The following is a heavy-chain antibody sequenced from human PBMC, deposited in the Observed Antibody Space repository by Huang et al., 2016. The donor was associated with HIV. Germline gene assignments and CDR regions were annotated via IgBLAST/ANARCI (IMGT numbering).Heavy chain of an antibody. CDR1: GYTFTNYD. CDR2: MNPNTGNT. Sequence: QVHLVQSGAEVKKPGASVQVSCKASGYTFTNYDINWVRQAPGRGLEGRGGMNPNTGNTGLEQSFQGRVTMTRKTSITTAYMELTSLTSEDTAVYYCARSAYGDLDYWGLGTLVIVSS. D-gene: IGHD4-17*01. J-gene: IGHJ4*02. V-gene: IGHV1-8*02. CDR3: ARSAYGDLDY.